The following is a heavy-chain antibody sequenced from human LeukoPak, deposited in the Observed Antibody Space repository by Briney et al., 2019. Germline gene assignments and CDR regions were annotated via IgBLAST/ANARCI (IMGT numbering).Heavy chain of an antibody. J-gene: IGHJ4*02. CDR3: ARFTGGDSSGYYED. D-gene: IGHD3-22*01. CDR1: GFTFTNYA. Sequence: HPGRSLRLSCAASGFTFTNYAIHWVRQAPGKGLEWVAFIAYDGRIANYADSVKGRFTISRDNSKNTGYLQMNSLGAEDTAVYCCARFTGGDSSGYYEDWGQGTLVTVSS. CDR2: IAYDGRIA. V-gene: IGHV3-30*04.